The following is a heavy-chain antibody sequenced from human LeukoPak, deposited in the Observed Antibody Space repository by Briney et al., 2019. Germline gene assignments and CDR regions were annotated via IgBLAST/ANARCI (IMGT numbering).Heavy chain of an antibody. Sequence: ASVKVSCKASGGTFSSYAISWVRQAPGQGLEWMGGIIPTFGTANYAQKFQGRVTITTDESTSTAYMELSSLRSEDTAVYYCASVGGSGYDYGDYWGQGTLVTVSS. V-gene: IGHV1-69*05. CDR1: GGTFSSYA. CDR3: ASVGGSGYDYGDY. CDR2: IIPTFGTA. D-gene: IGHD5-12*01. J-gene: IGHJ4*02.